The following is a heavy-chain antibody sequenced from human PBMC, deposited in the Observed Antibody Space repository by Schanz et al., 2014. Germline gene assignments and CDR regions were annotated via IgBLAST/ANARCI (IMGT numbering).Heavy chain of an antibody. J-gene: IGHJ6*02. D-gene: IGHD3-10*01. Sequence: QGQLVQSGPEVKEPGASVKVSCEASRYTFNTYGLNWVRQAPGQGLEWMGWISAYTNNTNYAQKVQGRVTLTTDTSTSTAYMELRNLRSDDTAVYYCARAKRFGDMDVWGQGTTVTVSS. CDR3: ARAKRFGDMDV. CDR2: ISAYTNNT. CDR1: RYTFNTYG. V-gene: IGHV1-18*01.